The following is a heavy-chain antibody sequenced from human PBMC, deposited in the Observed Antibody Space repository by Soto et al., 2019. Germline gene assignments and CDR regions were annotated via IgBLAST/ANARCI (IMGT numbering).Heavy chain of an antibody. Sequence: SQTLSITCAISGDSVSSNSAAWNWIRQSPSRGLEWLGRTYYRCKWYNDYAVSVKSRITINPDTSKNQFSLQLNSVTPEDTAVYYCARDLGTGGWCFFDYWGQGTLVTVSS. D-gene: IGHD6-19*01. CDR1: GDSVSSNSAA. CDR2: TYYRCKWYN. CDR3: ARDLGTGGWCFFDY. V-gene: IGHV6-1*01. J-gene: IGHJ4*02.